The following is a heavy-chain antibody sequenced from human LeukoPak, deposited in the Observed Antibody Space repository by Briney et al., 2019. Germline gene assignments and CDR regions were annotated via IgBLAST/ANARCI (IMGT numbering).Heavy chain of an antibody. CDR2: IYYSGST. CDR1: GGSISSSSYY. Sequence: PSETLSLTCTVSGGSISSSSYYWGWIRQPPGKGLEWIGSIYYSGSTYYNPSLKSRVTISVDTSKNQFSLKLSSVTAADTAVYYCARRRNCSSTSCSFDYWGQGTLVTVSS. V-gene: IGHV4-39*07. D-gene: IGHD2-2*01. CDR3: ARRRNCSSTSCSFDY. J-gene: IGHJ4*02.